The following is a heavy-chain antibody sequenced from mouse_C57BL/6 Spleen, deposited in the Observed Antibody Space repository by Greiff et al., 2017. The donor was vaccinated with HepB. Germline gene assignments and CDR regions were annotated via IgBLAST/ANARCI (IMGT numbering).Heavy chain of an antibody. CDR2: IDPSDSYT. CDR1: GYTFTSYW. Sequence: QVQLKQPGAELVKPGASVKLSCKASGYTFTSYWMQWVKQRPGQGLEWIGEIDPSDSYTNYNQKFKGKATLTVDTSSSTAYMQLSSLTSEDSAVYYCARSRNLTYYSNYDYAMDYWGQGTSVTVSS. J-gene: IGHJ4*01. V-gene: IGHV1-50*01. D-gene: IGHD2-5*01. CDR3: ARSRNLTYYSNYDYAMDY.